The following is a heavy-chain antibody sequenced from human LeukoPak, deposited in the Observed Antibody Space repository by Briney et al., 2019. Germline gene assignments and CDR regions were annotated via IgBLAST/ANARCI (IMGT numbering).Heavy chain of an antibody. J-gene: IGHJ4*02. D-gene: IGHD3-22*01. CDR3: ARGDYDSSGYYPFDY. V-gene: IGHV1-69*01. CDR2: IIPIFGTA. Sequence: SVKVSCKASGGTFSGYAISWVRQAPGQGLEWMGGIIPIFGTANYAQKFQGRVTITADESTSTAYMELSSLRSEDTAVYYCARGDYDSSGYYPFDYWGQGTLVTVSS. CDR1: GGTFSGYA.